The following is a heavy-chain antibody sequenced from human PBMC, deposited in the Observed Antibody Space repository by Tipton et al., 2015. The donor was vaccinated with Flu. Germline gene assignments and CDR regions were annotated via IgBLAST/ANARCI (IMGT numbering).Heavy chain of an antibody. Sequence: TLSLTCAVSGDSIRNDYFWGWIRQPPGKGLEWIATIHRSGSTKYNPSLKSRVTISVDTSKKQFSLKLSSVTAADTAVYYCARDRSRNAFDIWGQGTMVTVSS. J-gene: IGHJ3*02. CDR2: IHRSGST. CDR3: ARDRSRNAFDI. CDR1: GDSIRNDYF. V-gene: IGHV4-38-2*02.